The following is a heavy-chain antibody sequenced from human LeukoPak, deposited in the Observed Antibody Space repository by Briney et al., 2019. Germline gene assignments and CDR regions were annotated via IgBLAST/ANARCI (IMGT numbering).Heavy chain of an antibody. CDR3: ARGWFGELLDAFDI. V-gene: IGHV3-7*04. D-gene: IGHD3-10*01. J-gene: IGHJ3*02. CDR2: IKQDGSEK. CDR1: GFTFSSYW. Sequence: PGGSLRLSCAASGFTFSSYWMSWVRQAPGKGLEWVANIKQDGSEKYYVDSVKGRFTISRDNAKNSLYLQMNSLRAEDTAVYYCARGWFGELLDAFDIWAKGQWSPSLQ.